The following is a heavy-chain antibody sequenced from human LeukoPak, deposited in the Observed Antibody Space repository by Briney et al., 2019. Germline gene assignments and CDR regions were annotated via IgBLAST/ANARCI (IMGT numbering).Heavy chain of an antibody. CDR2: ISISADMT. Sequence: GGLLRLSCEVSGFPFSSHAMSWVRQAPGRGLEWVSGISISADMTYYADSVQGRFIISRGNSKNTVYLQMDSLRVEDTAVYYCANEEVPNDYWGQGTLVTV. J-gene: IGHJ4*02. D-gene: IGHD4/OR15-4a*01. CDR1: GFPFSSHA. CDR3: ANEEVPNDY. V-gene: IGHV3-23*01.